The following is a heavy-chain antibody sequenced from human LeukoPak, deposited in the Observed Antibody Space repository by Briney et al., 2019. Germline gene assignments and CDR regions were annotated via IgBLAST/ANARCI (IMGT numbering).Heavy chain of an antibody. D-gene: IGHD2-21*02. CDR2: ISGSGRSI. J-gene: IGHJ4*02. V-gene: IGHV3-21*01. CDR1: GFTFSDYG. CDR3: ARDYFYCGGDCFVDY. Sequence: GGSLRLSCAASGFTFSDYGVNWVRQAPGKGLEWVSSISGSGRSIFYADSVRGRFTISRDNAKNSLYLQMNSLRAEDTAVYYCARDYFYCGGDCFVDYWGQGTPVTVSS.